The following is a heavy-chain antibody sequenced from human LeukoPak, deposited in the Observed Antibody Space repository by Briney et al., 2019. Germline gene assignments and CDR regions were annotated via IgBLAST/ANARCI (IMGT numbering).Heavy chain of an antibody. CDR2: IYYSGST. CDR1: GGSISSSSYY. J-gene: IGHJ4*02. V-gene: IGHV4-39*01. Sequence: SETLSLTCTVSGGSISSSSYYWGWIRQPPGKGLEWIGSIYYSGSTYYNPSLKSRVTISVDTSKNQFSLKLSSVTAADTAVYYCASQGAGQWLPRWFDYWGQGTLVTVSS. D-gene: IGHD6-19*01. CDR3: ASQGAGQWLPRWFDY.